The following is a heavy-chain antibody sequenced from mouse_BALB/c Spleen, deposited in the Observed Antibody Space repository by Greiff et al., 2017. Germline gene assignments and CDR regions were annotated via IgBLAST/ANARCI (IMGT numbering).Heavy chain of an antibody. V-gene: IGHV5-12-1*01. Sequence: EVQGVESGGGLVKPGGSLKLSCAASGFAFSSYDMSWVRQTPEKRLEWVAYISSGGGSTYYPDTVKGRFTISGDNAKNTLYLQMSSLKSEDTAMYYCARPFYYYGSSGFDYWGQGTTLTVSS. CDR1: GFAFSSYD. CDR3: ARPFYYYGSSGFDY. J-gene: IGHJ2*01. D-gene: IGHD1-1*01. CDR2: ISSGGGST.